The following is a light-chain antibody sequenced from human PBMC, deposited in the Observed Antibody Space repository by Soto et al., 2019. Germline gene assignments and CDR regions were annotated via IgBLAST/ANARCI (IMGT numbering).Light chain of an antibody. CDR2: EVN. CDR1: SSDIGGYNF. J-gene: IGLJ2*01. V-gene: IGLV2-14*03. Sequence: QSALTQPASVSGSPGQSIAISCTGTSSDIGGYNFVSWYQQHPGKAPKLVIYEVNIRPSGVSDRFSGSKSGNTASLTISGLQAEDEADYYCSSYSGNSTLVVFGGGTKLTVL. CDR3: SSYSGNSTLVV.